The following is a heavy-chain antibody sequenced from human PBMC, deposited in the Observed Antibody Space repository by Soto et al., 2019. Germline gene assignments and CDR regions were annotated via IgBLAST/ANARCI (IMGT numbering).Heavy chain of an antibody. J-gene: IGHJ5*02. Sequence: SETLSLTCSVSGGSISSGDYYWSWIRQPPGKGLEWIGYIYYSGSTFYNPSLKNRVTISLDTSKIQFSLKLSSVTAADTAVYYCFTDAADNGLDPWGQGTLVTVSS. CDR2: IYYSGST. CDR1: GGSISSGDYY. V-gene: IGHV4-30-4*01. D-gene: IGHD2-15*01. CDR3: FTDAADNGLDP.